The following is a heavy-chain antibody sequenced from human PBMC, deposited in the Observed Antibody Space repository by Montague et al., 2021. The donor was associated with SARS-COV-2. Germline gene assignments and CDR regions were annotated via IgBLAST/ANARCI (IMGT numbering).Heavy chain of an antibody. CDR3: ARARQDVVVPALVIGAYYYYYYMDV. J-gene: IGHJ6*03. Sequence: SETLSLTCAVYGGSFSGYYWSWIRQPPGKGLEWIGEINHSGSTNYNPSLKSRVTISVDTSKNQFSLKLSSVTAADTAVYYCARARQDVVVPALVIGAYYYYYYMDVWGKGTTVTVSS. D-gene: IGHD2-2*01. CDR2: INHSGST. V-gene: IGHV4-34*01. CDR1: GGSFSGYY.